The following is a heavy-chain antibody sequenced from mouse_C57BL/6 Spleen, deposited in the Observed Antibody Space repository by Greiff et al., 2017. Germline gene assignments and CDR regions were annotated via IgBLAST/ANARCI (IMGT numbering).Heavy chain of an antibody. D-gene: IGHD4-1*01. J-gene: IGHJ2*01. Sequence: DVMLVESGGGLVKPGGSLKLSCAASGFTFSSYAMSWVRQTPEKRLEWVATISDGGSYTYYPDNVKGRFTISRDNAKNNLYLQMSHLKSEDTAMXYCARVGENWAYYCDYWGQGTTLTVAS. V-gene: IGHV5-4*03. CDR1: GFTFSSYA. CDR3: ARVGENWAYYCDY. CDR2: ISDGGSYT.